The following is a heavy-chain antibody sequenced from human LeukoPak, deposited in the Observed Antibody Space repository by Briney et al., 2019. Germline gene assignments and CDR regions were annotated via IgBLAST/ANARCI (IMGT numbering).Heavy chain of an antibody. Sequence: PSETLSLTCTVSGGSISSYYWSWIRQPAGKGLEWIGRIYTSGSTNYNPSLKSRVTMSVDTSKNQFSLKLSSVTAADTAVYYCARETVLLGLLIYYYYYMDVWGKGTTVTVSS. J-gene: IGHJ6*03. D-gene: IGHD1-7*01. CDR2: IYTSGST. CDR3: ARETVLLGLLIYYYYYMDV. V-gene: IGHV4-4*07. CDR1: GGSISSYY.